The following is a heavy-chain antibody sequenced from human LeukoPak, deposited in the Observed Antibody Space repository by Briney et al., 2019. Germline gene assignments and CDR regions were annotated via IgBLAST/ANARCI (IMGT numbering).Heavy chain of an antibody. CDR3: ARGVNWYFDY. CDR1: GFTFSSYA. D-gene: IGHD1-1*01. Sequence: RGSLRLSCAASGFTFSSYAMHWVRQAPGKGLEWVAVISYDGSNKYYADSVKGRFTISRDNSKNTLYLQMNSLRAEDTAVYYCARGVNWYFDYWGQGTLVTVSS. CDR2: ISYDGSNK. V-gene: IGHV3-30-3*01. J-gene: IGHJ4*02.